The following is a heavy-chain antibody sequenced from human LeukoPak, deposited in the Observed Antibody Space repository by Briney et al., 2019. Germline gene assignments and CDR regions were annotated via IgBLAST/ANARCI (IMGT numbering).Heavy chain of an antibody. Sequence: PSETLPLTCAVSGYSISSGYYWGWIRQPPGKGLEWIGSIYHSGSTYYNPSLKSRVTISVDTSKNQFSLKLSSVTAADTAVYYCASRRRVVGATRAFDIWGQGTMVTVSS. CDR3: ASRRRVVGATRAFDI. CDR1: GYSISSGYY. J-gene: IGHJ3*02. D-gene: IGHD1-26*01. CDR2: IYHSGST. V-gene: IGHV4-38-2*01.